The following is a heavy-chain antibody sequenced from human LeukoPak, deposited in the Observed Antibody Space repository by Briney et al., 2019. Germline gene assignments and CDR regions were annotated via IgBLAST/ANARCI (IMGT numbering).Heavy chain of an antibody. J-gene: IGHJ4*02. CDR1: GFTVSSNY. CDR3: ARDVYNMGDY. V-gene: IGHV3-7*01. D-gene: IGHD1-1*01. Sequence: GGSLRLSCAASGFTVSSNYMSWVRQAPGKGLEWVANIKQDGSEKYYVDSVKGRFTISRDNAKNSLYLQMNSLRAEDTAVYYCARDVYNMGDYWGQGTLVTVSS. CDR2: IKQDGSEK.